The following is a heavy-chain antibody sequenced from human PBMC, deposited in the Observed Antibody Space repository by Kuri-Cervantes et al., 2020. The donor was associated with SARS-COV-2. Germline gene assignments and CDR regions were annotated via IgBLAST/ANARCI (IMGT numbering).Heavy chain of an antibody. V-gene: IGHV3-23*01. CDR3: AREKQYSSSTRWFDP. Sequence: GGSLRLSCAASGFTFSSYAMSWVRQAPGKGLEWVSAISGSGGSTYYADSVKGRFTISRDNAKNSLYLQMNSLRAEDTAVYYCAREKQYSSSTRWFDPWGQGTLVTVSS. CDR2: ISGSGGST. CDR1: GFTFSSYA. D-gene: IGHD6-6*01. J-gene: IGHJ5*02.